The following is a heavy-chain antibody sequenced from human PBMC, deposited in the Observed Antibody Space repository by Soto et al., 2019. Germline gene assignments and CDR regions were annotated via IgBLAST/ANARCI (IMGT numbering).Heavy chain of an antibody. D-gene: IGHD1-20*01. CDR3: ARMPHNWNHPGVVDS. V-gene: IGHV4-39*01. Sequence: PSETLSLTCAVSGDSIISTSYYWGWIRQPPGKGLEWIGSIYWSGTTHYKPSLKSRVAISLNTSKKQASLKLSSVTGTDTAVYYCARMPHNWNHPGVVDSWGQGTLVTVS. CDR1: GDSIISTSYY. CDR2: IYWSGTT. J-gene: IGHJ4*02.